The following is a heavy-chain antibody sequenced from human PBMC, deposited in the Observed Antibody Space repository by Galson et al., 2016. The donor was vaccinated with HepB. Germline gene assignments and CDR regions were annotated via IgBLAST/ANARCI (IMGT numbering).Heavy chain of an antibody. J-gene: IGHJ4*02. V-gene: IGHV4-31*03. D-gene: IGHD4-23*01. CDR2: IYYSGST. CDR1: GGSIRSGGYY. Sequence: TLSLTCTVSGGSIRSGGYYWSWIRQLPGKGLEWTGYIYYSGSTYYNPSLESRVTMSIDTSENQFSLQLRSVTAADTAVYYCARGSPTMVALDHWGQGTLVTVSS. CDR3: ARGSPTMVALDH.